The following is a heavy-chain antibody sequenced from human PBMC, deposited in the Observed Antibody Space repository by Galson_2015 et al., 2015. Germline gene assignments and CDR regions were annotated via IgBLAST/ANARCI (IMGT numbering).Heavy chain of an antibody. CDR2: ISFDGTNK. D-gene: IGHD2-2*01. Sequence: SLRLSCAASGFTFSSYGIHWVRQAPGRGLEWVAVISFDGTNKYYADSVKGRFTISRDNSKNTLYLQMNSLRTGDTVLYYCARGPYCRSTSRYGTILASDNRGQGTLLTVSS. CDR3: ARGPYCRSTSRYGTILASDN. V-gene: IGHV3-30*19. CDR1: GFTFSSYG. J-gene: IGHJ4*02.